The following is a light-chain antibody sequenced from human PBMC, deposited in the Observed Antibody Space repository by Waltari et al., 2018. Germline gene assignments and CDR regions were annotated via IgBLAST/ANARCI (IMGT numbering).Light chain of an antibody. J-gene: IGKJ4*01. CDR2: CAS. V-gene: IGKV3-20*01. Sequence: EIVLTQAPGTLSLSPGERATLSCRASQRISCSWLAWYQQKPCQAPRLLMYCASSRATAIPDRFSGSGSGTDFTLTISRLEPEDFAVYYCQQYDASSVTFGGGTKVEIK. CDR1: QRISCSW. CDR3: QQYDASSVT.